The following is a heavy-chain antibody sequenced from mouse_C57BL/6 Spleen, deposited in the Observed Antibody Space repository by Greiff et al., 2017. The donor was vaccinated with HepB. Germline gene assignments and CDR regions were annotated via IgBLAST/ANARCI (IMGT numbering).Heavy chain of an antibody. CDR1: GFTFSDYG. CDR2: ISSGSSTI. D-gene: IGHD2-1*01. V-gene: IGHV5-17*01. CDR3: ARGNYKGYYAMDY. Sequence: EVKLQESGGGLVKPGGSLKLSCAASGFTFSDYGMHWVRQAPEKGLEWVAYISSGSSTIYYADTVKGRFTISRDNAKNTLFLQMTSLRSEDTAMYYCARGNYKGYYAMDYWGQGTSVTVSS. J-gene: IGHJ4*01.